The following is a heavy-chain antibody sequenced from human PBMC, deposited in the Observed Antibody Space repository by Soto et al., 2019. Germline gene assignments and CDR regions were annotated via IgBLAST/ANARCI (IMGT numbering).Heavy chain of an antibody. J-gene: IGHJ4*02. V-gene: IGHV3-23*01. Sequence: GGSLRLSCAASGFTFSSYAMSWVRQAPGKGLEWVSGISSSGGSTYYADSVKGRFTISRDNSKDTLYLQMNSLRAEDTAVYYCAKGLYDILTPLDYWGQGTLVTGSS. D-gene: IGHD3-9*01. CDR3: AKGLYDILTPLDY. CDR1: GFTFSSYA. CDR2: ISSSGGST.